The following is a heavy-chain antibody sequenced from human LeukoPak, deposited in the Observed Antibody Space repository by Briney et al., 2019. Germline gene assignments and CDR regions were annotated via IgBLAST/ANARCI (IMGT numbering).Heavy chain of an antibody. V-gene: IGHV1-2*02. CDR1: GYTFTGYY. D-gene: IGHD3-22*01. Sequence: ASVEVSCKASGYTFTGYYMHWVRQALGQGLEWMGWINSKSGGTNYGQKFLGRVTMTRDTSISTAYMELSRLRSDDTAVYYCARVYYDRSGYYYDGIDYWGQGTLVTVSS. CDR3: ARVYYDRSGYYYDGIDY. CDR2: INSKSGGT. J-gene: IGHJ4*02.